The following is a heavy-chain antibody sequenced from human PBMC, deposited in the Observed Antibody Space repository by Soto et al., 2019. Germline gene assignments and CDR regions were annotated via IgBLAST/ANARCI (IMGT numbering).Heavy chain of an antibody. CDR2: INPSGGST. CDR3: ARGGAYYYGSGSYSYMDV. Sequence: ASVKRSCKAAGYTFTGDHMDWVRQAPGQGLEWMGIINPSGGSTSYAQKFQGRVTMTRDTSTSTVYMELSSLRSEDTAVYYCARGGAYYYGSGSYSYMDVWGKGTTVPVSS. V-gene: IGHV1-46*03. J-gene: IGHJ6*03. D-gene: IGHD3-10*01. CDR1: GYTFTGDH.